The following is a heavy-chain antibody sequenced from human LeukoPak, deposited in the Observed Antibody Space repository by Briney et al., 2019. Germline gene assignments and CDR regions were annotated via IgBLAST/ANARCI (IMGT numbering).Heavy chain of an antibody. V-gene: IGHV3-30*04. J-gene: IGHJ4*02. CDR3: ARHPAVLRYFALAHYYFDY. Sequence: GGSLRLSCAASGFTFSSYAMHWVRQAPGKGLEWVAVISYDGSNKYYADSVKGRFTISRDNAKNSLYLQMNSLRAADTAVYYCARHPAVLRYFALAHYYFDYWGQGTLVTVSS. D-gene: IGHD3-9*01. CDR1: GFTFSSYA. CDR2: ISYDGSNK.